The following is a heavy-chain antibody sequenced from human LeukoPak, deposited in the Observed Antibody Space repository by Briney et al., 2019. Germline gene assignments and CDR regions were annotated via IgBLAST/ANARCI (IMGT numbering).Heavy chain of an antibody. V-gene: IGHV1-69*13. CDR3: ARGGYDITSLCPEY. D-gene: IGHD5-12*01. CDR2: IIPIFGTA. CDR1: GGTFSSYA. Sequence: ASVKVSCKASGGTFSSYAISWVRQAPGQGLEWMGGIIPIFGTANYAQKFQGRVTITADESTSTAYMELSRLRSDDTAVYYCARGGYDITSLCPEYWGQGTLVTVSS. J-gene: IGHJ4*02.